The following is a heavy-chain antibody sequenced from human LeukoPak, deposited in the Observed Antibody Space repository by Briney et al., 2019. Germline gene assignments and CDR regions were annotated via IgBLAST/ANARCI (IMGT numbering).Heavy chain of an antibody. Sequence: PSETLSLTCAVYGGSFSGYYWSWIRQPPGKGLEWIGEINHSGSTNYNPSLKSRVTISVDTSKNQFSLKLSSVTAADTAVYYCARGQENYYDSSSFDYWGLGTLVTVSS. D-gene: IGHD3-22*01. CDR3: ARGQENYYDSSSFDY. CDR2: INHSGST. V-gene: IGHV4-34*01. CDR1: GGSFSGYY. J-gene: IGHJ4*02.